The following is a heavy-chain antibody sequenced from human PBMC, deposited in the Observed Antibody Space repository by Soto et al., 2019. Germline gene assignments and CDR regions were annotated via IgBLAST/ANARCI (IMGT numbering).Heavy chain of an antibody. CDR2: IYYSGST. J-gene: IGHJ4*02. D-gene: IGHD5-12*01. V-gene: IGHV4-39*07. CDR3: ARAYGGYADY. Sequence: SETLSLTCTVSGGSISSSRYYWGWIRQPPGKGLEWIGSIYYSGSTYYNPSLKSRVTISVDTSKNQFSLKLSSVTAADTAVYYCARAYGGYADYWGQGALVTVSS. CDR1: GGSISSSRYY.